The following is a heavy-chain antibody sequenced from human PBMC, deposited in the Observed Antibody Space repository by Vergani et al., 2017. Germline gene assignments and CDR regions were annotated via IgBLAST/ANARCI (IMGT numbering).Heavy chain of an antibody. CDR3: ARPHGDILPPDPRRLDY. J-gene: IGHJ4*02. Sequence: QVLLVQSGAEVKKPGASVRVSCKTSGYTFTNYYIHWVRQAPGQGLEWMGIINPSGGSTTYAQQFQGRLTMTRDTSTRTVYMDLSNLRSEDTAVYYCARPHGDILPPDPRRLDYRGQGTLVTVSS. CDR1: GYTFTNYY. CDR2: INPSGGST. V-gene: IGHV1-46*03.